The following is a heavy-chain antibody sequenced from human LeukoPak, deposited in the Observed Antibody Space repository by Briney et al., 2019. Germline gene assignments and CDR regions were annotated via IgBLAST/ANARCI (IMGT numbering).Heavy chain of an antibody. D-gene: IGHD3-22*01. Sequence: ASVNVSCKASGYTFTGYYMHWVRQAPGQGLEWMGRINPNSGGTNYAQKFQGRVTMTRDTSISTAYMELSRLRSDDTAVYYCARERIRIVVVIRDAFDIWGQGTMVTVSS. CDR1: GYTFTGYY. CDR3: ARERIRIVVVIRDAFDI. V-gene: IGHV1-2*06. CDR2: INPNSGGT. J-gene: IGHJ3*02.